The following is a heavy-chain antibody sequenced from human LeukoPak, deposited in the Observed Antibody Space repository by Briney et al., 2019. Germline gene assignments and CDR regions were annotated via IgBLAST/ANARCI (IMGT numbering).Heavy chain of an antibody. CDR3: AKDYSSSWYYFDY. J-gene: IGHJ4*02. CDR2: IGGSGGNT. Sequence: QTGGSLRLSCAASGFTFSSYAMSWVRQAPGKGLEWVSVIGGSGGNTYSADSVKGRFTISRDNSKNTLYLQMNNLRAEDTAVYYCAKDYSSSWYYFDYWGQGTLVTVSS. CDR1: GFTFSSYA. V-gene: IGHV3-23*01. D-gene: IGHD6-13*01.